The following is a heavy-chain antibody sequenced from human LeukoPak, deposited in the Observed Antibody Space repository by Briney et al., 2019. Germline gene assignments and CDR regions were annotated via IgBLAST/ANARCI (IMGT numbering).Heavy chain of an antibody. Sequence: SETLSLTCTVSGGSISSGGYYWSWIRQHPGKGLEWIGYIYSSGSTYYNPSLKSRVTISVDTSKNQFSLKLSSVTAADTAVYYCARAHYDFWSGYYPENWFDPWGQGTLVTVSS. CDR1: GGSISSGGYY. V-gene: IGHV4-31*03. J-gene: IGHJ5*02. D-gene: IGHD3-3*01. CDR2: IYSSGST. CDR3: ARAHYDFWSGYYPENWFDP.